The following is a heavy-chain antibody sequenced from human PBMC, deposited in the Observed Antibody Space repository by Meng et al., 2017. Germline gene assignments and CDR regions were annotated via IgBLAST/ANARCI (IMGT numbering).Heavy chain of an antibody. Sequence: GLGGGVVQRGRSLSFSCGASGFTFSSYAMHWVRQAPGKGLEWVAVISYDGSNKYYADSVKGRFTISRDNSKNTLYLQMNSLRAEDTAVYYCARVRRNYDSSGYYSHWGQGTLVTVSS. CDR2: ISYDGSNK. V-gene: IGHV3-30*01. J-gene: IGHJ4*02. CDR3: ARVRRNYDSSGYYSH. CDR1: GFTFSSYA. D-gene: IGHD3-22*01.